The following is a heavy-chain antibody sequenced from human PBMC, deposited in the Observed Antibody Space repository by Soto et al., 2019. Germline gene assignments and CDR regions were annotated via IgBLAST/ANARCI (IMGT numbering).Heavy chain of an antibody. CDR3: ASRYCPSSSCYTFPFSF. CDR2: IYHSGST. D-gene: IGHD2-2*02. CDR1: GYSISSGYY. Sequence: SETLSLTCAVSGYSISSGYYWGWIRQPPGKGLEWIGSIYHSGSTYYNPSLKSRVTISVDTSKNQFSLKLSSVAAADTAVYYCASRYCPSSSCYTFPFSFWGQGTLVTVSS. J-gene: IGHJ4*02. V-gene: IGHV4-38-2*01.